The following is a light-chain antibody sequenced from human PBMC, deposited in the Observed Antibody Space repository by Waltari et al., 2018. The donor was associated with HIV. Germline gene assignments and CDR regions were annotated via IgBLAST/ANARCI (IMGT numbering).Light chain of an antibody. CDR2: DVS. CDR3: CSYAGSSTYV. Sequence: QSALTQPASVSGSPGQSINIPCTGTSSDVGGYNYVSWYQQHPAKAPKLMIYDVSKRPSAVSNRFAGSKSGNTASLTISGLQAEDDADYCCCSYAGSSTYVFGTGTKVTVL. V-gene: IGLV2-23*02. J-gene: IGLJ1*01. CDR1: SSDVGGYNY.